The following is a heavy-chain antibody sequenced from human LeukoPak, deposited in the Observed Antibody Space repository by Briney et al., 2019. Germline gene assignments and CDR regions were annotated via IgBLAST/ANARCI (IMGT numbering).Heavy chain of an antibody. CDR2: IYSGGST. D-gene: IGHD3-22*01. CDR1: GFTFSSYA. V-gene: IGHV3-53*01. CDR3: ARGLRITMIERAFDI. J-gene: IGHJ3*02. Sequence: GGSLRLSCAASGFTFSSYAMSWVRQAPGKGLEWVSVIYSGGSTYYADSVKGRFTISRDNSKNTLYLQMNSLRAEDTAVYYCARGLRITMIERAFDIWGQGTMVTVSS.